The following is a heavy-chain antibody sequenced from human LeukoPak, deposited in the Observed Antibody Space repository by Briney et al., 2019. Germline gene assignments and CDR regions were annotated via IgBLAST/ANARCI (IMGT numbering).Heavy chain of an antibody. V-gene: IGHV3-48*04. CDR2: ISSSGSTI. CDR1: GFTFSSYS. J-gene: IGHJ4*02. Sequence: GGSLRLSCAASGFTFSSYSMNWVRQAPGKGLEWVSYISSSGSTIYYADSVKGRFTISRDNAKNSLYLQMNSLRAEDTAVYYCARGGGSGRYGLPFDSWGQGTLVTVSS. CDR3: ARGGGSGRYGLPFDS. D-gene: IGHD6-13*01.